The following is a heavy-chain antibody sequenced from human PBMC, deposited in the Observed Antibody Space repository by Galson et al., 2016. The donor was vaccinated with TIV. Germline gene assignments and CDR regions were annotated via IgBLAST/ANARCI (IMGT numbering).Heavy chain of an antibody. Sequence: TLSLTCTVSGGSISSGDYYWTWIRQPPGKGLEWIGYIYYSGSTYYNASLRSRLAISVDTSKNQFSLKLNSVNAADTAVYYCARDVVLYCTASSCLPRSFDLWGQGILLTVSS. CDR1: GGSISSGDYY. J-gene: IGHJ4*02. CDR2: IYYSGST. V-gene: IGHV4-30-4*01. CDR3: ARDVVLYCTASSCLPRSFDL. D-gene: IGHD2-2*01.